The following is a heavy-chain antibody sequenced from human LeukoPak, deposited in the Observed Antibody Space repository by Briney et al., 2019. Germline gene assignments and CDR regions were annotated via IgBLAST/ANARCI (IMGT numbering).Heavy chain of an antibody. CDR2: ISSNGATV. J-gene: IGHJ6*02. CDR1: GSTVGTNY. CDR3: ARGSYGMDV. Sequence: GGSLRLSCVVSGSTVGTNYMNWVRQAPGKGLEWVSCISSNGATVYYADSVKGRFTVSRDSAKNSLYLQVNSLRVEDTAVYYCARGSYGMDVWGQGTTVTVSS. V-gene: IGHV3-48*01.